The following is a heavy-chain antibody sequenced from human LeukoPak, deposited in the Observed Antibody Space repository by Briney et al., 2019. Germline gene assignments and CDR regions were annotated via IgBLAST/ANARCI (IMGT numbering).Heavy chain of an antibody. J-gene: IGHJ4*02. Sequence: PETLSLTSTVSGGSSSIYYWSWIRQSAGKGLVWIGRIYTSGSTNYNPSLRSRVTMSVDTSKNQFSLQWSSVTAADPAVYYCVRPPDCWGQGILVTVSS. V-gene: IGHV4-4*07. CDR1: GGSSSIYY. CDR3: VRPPDC. CDR2: IYTSGST.